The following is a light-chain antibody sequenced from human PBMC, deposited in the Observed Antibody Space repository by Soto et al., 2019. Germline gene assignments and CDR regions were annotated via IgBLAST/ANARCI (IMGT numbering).Light chain of an antibody. CDR1: QSVSIN. CDR3: QQYDNWRLS. J-gene: IGKJ4*01. CDR2: GAS. Sequence: EVVMTQSPATLSVSPGERATLSCRASQSVSINLAWYQQKPGQAPRLLIHGASTRAIGIPARFSGSGSGTEFTLTISSLQSEDFAVYYCQQYDNWRLSFGGGTKVDIK. V-gene: IGKV3-15*01.